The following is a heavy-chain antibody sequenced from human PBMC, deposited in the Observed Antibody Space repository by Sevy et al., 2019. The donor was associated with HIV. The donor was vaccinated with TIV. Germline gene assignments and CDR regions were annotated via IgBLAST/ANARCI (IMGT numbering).Heavy chain of an antibody. CDR1: GFTFSDYY. CDR3: ARLSIATVIDCWYFDF. D-gene: IGHD4-17*01. J-gene: IGHJ2*01. CDR2: IGSSGSTI. V-gene: IGHV3-11*01. Sequence: GGSLRLSCAASGFTFSDYYMSWIRQAPGKGLEWVSYIGSSGSTIYYADSVKGRFTISRDNAKNSLYLQMNSLRAEDTAVYYCARLSIATVIDCWYFDFWGRGTLVTVSS.